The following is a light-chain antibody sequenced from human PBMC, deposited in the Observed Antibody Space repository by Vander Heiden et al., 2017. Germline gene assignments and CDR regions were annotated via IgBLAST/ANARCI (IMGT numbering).Light chain of an antibody. V-gene: IGKV2-30*01. CDR2: KVS. Sequence: AMTHSPLFPPVTLGQAASISYSSVQSLVNTDGNTYLNWFQQRPGQSPRRLIYKVSNRESGVPDRFSGSGSGTDFTLKISRVEAEDVAVYYCMQDTHWPYTFGQGTNLEIK. J-gene: IGKJ2*01. CDR1: QSLVNTDGNTY. CDR3: MQDTHWPYT.